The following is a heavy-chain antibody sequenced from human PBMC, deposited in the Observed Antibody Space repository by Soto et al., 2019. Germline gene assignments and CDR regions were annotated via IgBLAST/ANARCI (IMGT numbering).Heavy chain of an antibody. D-gene: IGHD3-22*01. J-gene: IGHJ4*02. Sequence: SETLSLTCAVYGGSFSGYYWSWIRQPPGKGLEWIGEINHSGSTNYNPSLKSRVTISVDTSRNQFSLKLSSVTAADTAVYYCARGGYYYDSSGYLAYWGQGTLVTVSS. V-gene: IGHV4-34*01. CDR3: ARGGYYYDSSGYLAY. CDR2: INHSGST. CDR1: GGSFSGYY.